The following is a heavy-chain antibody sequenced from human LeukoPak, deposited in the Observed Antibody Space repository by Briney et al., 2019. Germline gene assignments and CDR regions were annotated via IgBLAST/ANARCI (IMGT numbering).Heavy chain of an antibody. Sequence: GGSLRLSCAASGFTFSSYSMNWVRQAPGKGLEWVSPISSSSSYIYYADSVKGRFTISRDNAKNSLYLQMNSLRAEDTAVYYCARAGPLRYYYDSSGYYWLDYWGQGTLVTVSS. D-gene: IGHD3-22*01. CDR3: ARAGPLRYYYDSSGYYWLDY. V-gene: IGHV3-21*01. CDR2: ISSSSSYI. J-gene: IGHJ4*02. CDR1: GFTFSSYS.